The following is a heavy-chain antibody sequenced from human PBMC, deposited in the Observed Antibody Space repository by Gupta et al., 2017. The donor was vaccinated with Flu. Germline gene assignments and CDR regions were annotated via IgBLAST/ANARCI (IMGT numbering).Heavy chain of an antibody. J-gene: IGHJ6*02. CDR3: AKDQVAAGGGYGMDV. CDR1: GFTFSSYA. D-gene: IGHD6-13*01. Sequence: ESGGGLVQPGGSLRLSCAASGFTFSSYAMSWVRQAPGKGLEWVSATSGSGGSTYYADSVKGRFTISRDNSKNTLYLQMNSLRAEDTAVYYCAKDQVAAGGGYGMDVWGQGTTVTVSS. V-gene: IGHV3-23*01. CDR2: TSGSGGST.